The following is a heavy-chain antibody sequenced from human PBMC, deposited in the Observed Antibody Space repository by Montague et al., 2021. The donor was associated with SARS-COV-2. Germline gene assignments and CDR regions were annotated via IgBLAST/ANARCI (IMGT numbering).Heavy chain of an antibody. CDR1: GGSFSGYY. J-gene: IGHJ4*02. D-gene: IGHD1-26*01. CDR3: ARWDPQTLTLIGLRGKSATDY. Sequence: SETLSLTCAVYGGSFSGYYWTWIRQSPGKGLEWIAEINHSGTTNYNFNPSPRSRVTISVDTSESQFSLKLSSVTAADTGVYYCARWDPQTLTLIGLRGKSATDYWGQGTLVTVSS. CDR2: INHSGTT. V-gene: IGHV4-34*01.